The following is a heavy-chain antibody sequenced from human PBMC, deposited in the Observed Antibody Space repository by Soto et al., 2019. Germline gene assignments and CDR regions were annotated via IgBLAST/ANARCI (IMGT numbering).Heavy chain of an antibody. CDR2: IIPIFGTA. CDR3: ARTEFPPNWFDP. CDR1: GGTFSSYA. Sequence: QVQLVQSGAEVKKPGSSVKVSCKASGGTFSSYAISWVRQAPGQGLEWMGGIIPIFGTANYAQKFQGRVTITADEYTSKAYMELSSLRSEDTAVYYCARTEFPPNWFDPWGQGTLVTVSS. J-gene: IGHJ5*02. D-gene: IGHD3-10*01. V-gene: IGHV1-69*12.